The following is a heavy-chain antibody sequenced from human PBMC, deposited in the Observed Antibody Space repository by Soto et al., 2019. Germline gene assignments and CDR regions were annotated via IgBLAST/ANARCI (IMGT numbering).Heavy chain of an antibody. D-gene: IGHD3-10*01. CDR3: ARDGVLLWFRESPRGISWLYP. Sequence: SETLSLTCAVSGYSISSGYYWGWVRQPPGKGLRWIVSIYHSGSPYYNPSLKSPVTISLDTSKHQFYLKLSSVTAGDTAVYYCARDGVLLWFRESPRGISWLYPCSQGTRGTVS. V-gene: IGHV4-38-2*02. J-gene: IGHJ5*02. CDR2: IYHSGSP. CDR1: GYSISSGYY.